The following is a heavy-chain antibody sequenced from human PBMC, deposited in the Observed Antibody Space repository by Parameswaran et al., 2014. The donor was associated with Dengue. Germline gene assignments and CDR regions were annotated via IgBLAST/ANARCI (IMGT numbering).Heavy chain of an antibody. V-gene: IGHV4-39*07. Sequence: PGKGLEWIGAIYYRGSTFYNPSLGSRVTISVDTSRSLFSLKLSSVTAADTAVYYCATILTMGRAWFDPWGQGTLVTVSS. CDR2: IYYRGST. D-gene: IGHD3-10*01. J-gene: IGHJ5*02. CDR3: ATILTMGRAWFDP.